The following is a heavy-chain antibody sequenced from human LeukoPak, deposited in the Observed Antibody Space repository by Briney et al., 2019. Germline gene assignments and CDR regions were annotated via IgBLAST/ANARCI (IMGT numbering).Heavy chain of an antibody. D-gene: IGHD3-3*01. J-gene: IGHJ4*02. CDR3: AKDPFDYDFWSGFFDY. CDR2: ITSSGDGT. Sequence: GGSLRLSCAASGFTFSIYAMSWVRQAPGKGLQWVSSITSSGDGTYYADSVKGRFTIPGDNSENMLYLQMNSLRTEDTALYYCAKDPFDYDFWSGFFDYWGQGTLVTVSS. V-gene: IGHV3-23*01. CDR1: GFTFSIYA.